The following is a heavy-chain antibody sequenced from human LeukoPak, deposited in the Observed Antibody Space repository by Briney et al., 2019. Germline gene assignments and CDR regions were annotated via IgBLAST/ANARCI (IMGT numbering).Heavy chain of an antibody. CDR1: GGSISSYY. J-gene: IGHJ5*02. D-gene: IGHD1-1*01. CDR2: IYYSGST. Sequence: SETLSLTCTVSGGSISSYYWSWIRQPPGKGLEWIGCIYYSGSTNYNPSLKSRVTISVDTSKNQFSLKLSSVTAADTAVYYCARDYSGRDWNDGSNWFDPWGQGTLVTVSS. CDR3: ARDYSGRDWNDGSNWFDP. V-gene: IGHV4-59*01.